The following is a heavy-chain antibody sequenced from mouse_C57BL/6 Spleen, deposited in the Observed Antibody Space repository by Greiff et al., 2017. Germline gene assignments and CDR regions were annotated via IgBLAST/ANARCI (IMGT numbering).Heavy chain of an antibody. CDR1: GYTFTSYG. CDR3: AKITVVADY. J-gene: IGHJ2*01. CDR2: IYPRSGNT. V-gene: IGHV1-81*01. D-gene: IGHD1-1*01. Sequence: VKLMESGAELARPGASVKLSCKASGYTFTSYGISWVKQRTGQGLEWIGEIYPRSGNTYYNEKFKGKATLTADKSSSTAYMELRSLTSEDSAVYFCAKITVVADYWGQGTTLTVSS.